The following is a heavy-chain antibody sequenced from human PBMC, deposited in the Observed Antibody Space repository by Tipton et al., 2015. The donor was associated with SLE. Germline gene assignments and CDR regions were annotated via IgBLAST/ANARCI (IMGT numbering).Heavy chain of an antibody. CDR1: GGSISSSSYY. D-gene: IGHD6-19*01. J-gene: IGHJ4*02. Sequence: TLSLTCTVSGGSISSSSYYWGWIRQPPGKGLEWIGSIYYSGSTYYNPSLKSRVTISVDTSKNQFSLKLSSVTAADTAVYYCARSEYSSGLIDYWGQGTLVTVSS. V-gene: IGHV4-39*07. CDR3: ARSEYSSGLIDY. CDR2: IYYSGST.